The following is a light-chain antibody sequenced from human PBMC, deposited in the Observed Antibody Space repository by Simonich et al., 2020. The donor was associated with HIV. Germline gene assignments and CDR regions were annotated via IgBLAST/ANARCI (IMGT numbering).Light chain of an antibody. CDR2: WAS. V-gene: IGKV4-1*01. CDR3: QQYYSTPIT. CDR1: RNILYNSNNKNY. Sequence: DIVMTQSPDSLAVSLGERATINCKSSRNILYNSNNKNYLAWYQQKPGQPPNLLIYWASPREPGVPDRCSGSGSGTDFTLTIRSLQAEDVAVYYCQQYYSTPITFGQGTRLEIK. J-gene: IGKJ5*01.